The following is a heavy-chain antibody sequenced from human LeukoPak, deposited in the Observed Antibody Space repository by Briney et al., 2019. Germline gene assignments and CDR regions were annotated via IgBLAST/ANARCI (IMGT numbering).Heavy chain of an antibody. CDR1: GFTFSDYY. CDR3: ARAQMSDILTGYADY. J-gene: IGHJ4*02. D-gene: IGHD3-9*01. Sequence: PGGSLRLSCAASGFTFSDYYMSWIRQAPGKGLEWVSYISSSGSTIYYADSVKGRFTISRDNAKTSLYLQMNSLRAEDTAVYYCARAQMSDILTGYADYWGQGTLVTVSS. V-gene: IGHV3-11*01. CDR2: ISSSGSTI.